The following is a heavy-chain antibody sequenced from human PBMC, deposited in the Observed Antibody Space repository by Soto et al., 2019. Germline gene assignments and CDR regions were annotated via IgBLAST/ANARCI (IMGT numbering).Heavy chain of an antibody. CDR1: GFTFSSYG. J-gene: IGHJ4*02. CDR3: ARGTGSYQAEGFDY. CDR2: IWYDGSNK. D-gene: IGHD1-26*01. V-gene: IGHV3-33*01. Sequence: QVQLVESGGGVVQPGRSLRLSCAASGFTFSSYGMHWVRQAPGKGLEWVAVIWYDGSNKYYADSVKGRFTISRDNSENTLYLQMNSLRAEDTAVYYCARGTGSYQAEGFDYWGQGTLVTVSS.